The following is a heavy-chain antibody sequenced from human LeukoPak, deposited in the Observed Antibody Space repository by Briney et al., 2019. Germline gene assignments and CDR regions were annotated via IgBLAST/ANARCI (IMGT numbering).Heavy chain of an antibody. CDR3: ARDGHNYYFDY. CDR2: IYSGGST. CDR1: GFTVSSNY. J-gene: IGHJ4*02. Sequence: GGSLRLSCAASGFTVSSNYMSWVRQAPGKGLEWVSVIYSGGSTYYADSVEGRFTISRDNSKNTLYLQMNSLRAEDTAVYYCARDGHNYYFDYWGQGTLVTVSS. D-gene: IGHD1-20*01. V-gene: IGHV3-53*01.